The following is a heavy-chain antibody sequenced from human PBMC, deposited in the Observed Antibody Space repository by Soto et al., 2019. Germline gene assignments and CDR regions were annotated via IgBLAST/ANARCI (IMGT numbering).Heavy chain of an antibody. Sequence: QITLKESGPTLVKPTQTLTLTCTFSGFSLSTTAVGVGWIRQPPGKALEWLAFIYWDDDKRSSPSLKSILTITKDNSNNQVVLVMRNMDPVDTATYYCAHLVVAGLTYYFDYWGQGTLVTVSS. D-gene: IGHD2-15*01. CDR2: IYWDDDK. V-gene: IGHV2-5*02. CDR1: GFSLSTTAVG. CDR3: AHLVVAGLTYYFDY. J-gene: IGHJ4*02.